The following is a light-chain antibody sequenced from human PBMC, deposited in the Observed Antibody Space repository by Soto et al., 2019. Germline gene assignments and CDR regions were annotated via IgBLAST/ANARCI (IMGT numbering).Light chain of an antibody. CDR2: TVS. Sequence: DIVMTQSPDSLAVSLGERATINCKSRQSVLSSSNNSNYLNWYQQKPGKAPNLLLHTVSRLQSGVPSRFSGSGSGTNFSLTISRLQPEDFATYYCQQSYDTPRTFGQGTKVDIK. J-gene: IGKJ1*01. CDR3: QQSYDTPRT. V-gene: IGKV1-39*01. CDR1: QSVLSSSNNSNY.